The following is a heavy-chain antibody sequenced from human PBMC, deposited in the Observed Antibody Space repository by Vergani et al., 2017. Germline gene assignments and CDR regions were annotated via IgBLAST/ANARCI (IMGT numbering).Heavy chain of an antibody. Sequence: QVQLVQSGAEVKKPGASVKVSCKASGYTFTSYAMHWVRQAPGQRLEWMGWINTGNGNTKYSQKFQGRVTMTRDTSISTAYMELSRLRSDDTAVYYCARDDRVGRERKLDYWGQGTLVTVSS. CDR2: INTGNGNT. V-gene: IGHV1-3*04. CDR3: ARDDRVGRERKLDY. CDR1: GYTFTSYA. D-gene: IGHD2-2*01. J-gene: IGHJ4*02.